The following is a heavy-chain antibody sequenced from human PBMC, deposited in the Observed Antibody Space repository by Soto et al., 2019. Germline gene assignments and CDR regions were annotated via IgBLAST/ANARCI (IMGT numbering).Heavy chain of an antibody. D-gene: IGHD1-26*01. CDR3: ARDPFGELPDCNYYYGMDV. CDR1: GFTFSSYG. V-gene: IGHV3-33*01. Sequence: QVQLVESGGGVVQPGRSLRLSCAASGFTFSSYGMHWVRQAPGKGLEWVAVIWYDGSNKYYADSVKGRFTISRDNSKNTLYLQMNSLRAEDTAVYYCARDPFGELPDCNYYYGMDVWGQGTTVTVSS. CDR2: IWYDGSNK. J-gene: IGHJ6*02.